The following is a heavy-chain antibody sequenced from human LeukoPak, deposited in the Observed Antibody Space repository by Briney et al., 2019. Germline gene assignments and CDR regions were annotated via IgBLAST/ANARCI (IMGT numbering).Heavy chain of an antibody. Sequence: GGSLRLSCAASGFTFSNAWMSWVRQAPGKGLEWVGRIKSKTDGGTTDYAAPVKGRFTISRDDSKNTLYLQMNSLKTEDTAVYYCTRGSYYGSGSYYWGQGTLVTVSS. CDR1: GFTFSNAW. J-gene: IGHJ4*02. CDR2: IKSKTDGGTT. D-gene: IGHD3-10*01. CDR3: TRGSYYGSGSYY. V-gene: IGHV3-15*01.